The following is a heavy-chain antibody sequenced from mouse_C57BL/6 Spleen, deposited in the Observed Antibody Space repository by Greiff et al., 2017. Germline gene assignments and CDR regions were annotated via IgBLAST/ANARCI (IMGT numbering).Heavy chain of an antibody. J-gene: IGHJ2*01. CDR3: ARIPSRDYYFDY. CDR2: IWTGGGT. Sequence: VKLVESGPGLVAPSQSLSITCTASGFSFTSYAISWVRQPPGKGLEWLGVIWTGGGTNYNSALKSRLSISTDNYKSHVFLKMNSLQTDETAGDYCARIPSRDYYFDYWGQGTTLTVSS. CDR1: GFSFTSYA. V-gene: IGHV2-9-1*01. D-gene: IGHD3-1*01.